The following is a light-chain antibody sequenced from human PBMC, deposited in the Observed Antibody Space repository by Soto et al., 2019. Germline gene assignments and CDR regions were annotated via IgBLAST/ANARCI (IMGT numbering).Light chain of an antibody. CDR3: QQYRSWPRT. CDR1: QSVDTN. Sequence: EIALTQSPATLSVSPGERITLSCRASQSVDTNLAWYQQKPGQPPRLLIYGASTRATDMSGTFSGRGSGTEFTLTISHVRPEDFAVYSCQQYRSWPRTFGQGTKVEIK. V-gene: IGKV3-15*01. J-gene: IGKJ1*01. CDR2: GAS.